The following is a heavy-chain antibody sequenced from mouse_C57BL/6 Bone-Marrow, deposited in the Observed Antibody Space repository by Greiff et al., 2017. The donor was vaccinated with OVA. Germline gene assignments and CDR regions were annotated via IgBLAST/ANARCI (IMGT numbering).Heavy chain of an antibody. V-gene: IGHV5-17*01. J-gene: IGHJ4*01. CDR2: ISSGSSTI. CDR3: ARRPVLRYCYAMDY. D-gene: IGHD1-1*01. CDR1: GFTFSDYG. Sequence: EVQLVESGGGLVKPGGSLKLSCAASGFTFSDYGMHWVRQAPEKGLEWVAYISSGSSTIYYADTVKGRFTISRDNAKNTMFLQMTSLRSDDTAMDYWARRPVLRYCYAMDYWGQGTSVTVSS.